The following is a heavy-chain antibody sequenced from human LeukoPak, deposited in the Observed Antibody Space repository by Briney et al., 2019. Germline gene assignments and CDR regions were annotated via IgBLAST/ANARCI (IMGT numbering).Heavy chain of an antibody. CDR1: GFTFSSYA. V-gene: IGHV3-23*01. CDR3: ARGYSSLDP. D-gene: IGHD6-19*01. J-gene: IGHJ5*02. Sequence: GGSLRLSCAASGFTFSSYAMSWVRQAPGKGLEWVSGISSTGGSTYYADSVKGRFTISKDNSKNTLYLHMNSLTAEDTAVYYCARGYSSLDPWGQGTLVTVSS. CDR2: ISSTGGST.